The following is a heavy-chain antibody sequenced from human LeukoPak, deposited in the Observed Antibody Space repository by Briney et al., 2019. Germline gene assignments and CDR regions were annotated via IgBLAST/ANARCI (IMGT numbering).Heavy chain of an antibody. J-gene: IGHJ6*03. V-gene: IGHV3-64*01. D-gene: IGHD3-10*01. CDR3: ARQGSGSYYSRFYYYMDV. Sequence: GGSLRLSCAASGFTFSSYTMHWVRQAPGKGLEYVSAISSNGGSTYYANSVKGRFTISRDNSKNTLYLQMNSLRAEDTAVYYCARQGSGSYYSRFYYYMDVWGKGTTVTISS. CDR1: GFTFSSYT. CDR2: ISSNGGST.